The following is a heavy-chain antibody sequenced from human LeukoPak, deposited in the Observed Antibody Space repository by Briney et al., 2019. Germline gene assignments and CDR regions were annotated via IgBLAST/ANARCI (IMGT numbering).Heavy chain of an antibody. CDR3: ARRLAGTEDY. D-gene: IGHD6-13*01. Sequence: SETLSLTCTVSGGSISSSSYYWGWIRQPPGKGLEWIGSIYYSGSTYYNPSLKSRVTISVDTSKNQFSLKLTSVTAADTAVYYCARRLAGTEDYWGQGTVVTVSS. CDR1: GGSISSSSYY. CDR2: IYYSGST. V-gene: IGHV4-39*01. J-gene: IGHJ4*02.